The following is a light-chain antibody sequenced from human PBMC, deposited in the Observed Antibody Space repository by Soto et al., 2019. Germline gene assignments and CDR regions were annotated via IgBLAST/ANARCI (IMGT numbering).Light chain of an antibody. V-gene: IGKV1-8*01. CDR2: AAS. CDR3: QQYYSYPFT. J-gene: IGKJ5*01. CDR1: QSISSY. Sequence: AIRMTQSPSSLSASTGDRVTITCRARQSISSYLAWYQQKPGKAPKLLIYAASTLQSGVPSRFSGSGSGTDFTLTISCLQSEDFATYYCQQYYSYPFTFGQGTRLEIK.